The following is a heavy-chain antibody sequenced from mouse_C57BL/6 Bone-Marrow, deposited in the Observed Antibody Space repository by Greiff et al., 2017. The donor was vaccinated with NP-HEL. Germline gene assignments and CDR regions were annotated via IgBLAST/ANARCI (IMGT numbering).Heavy chain of an antibody. CDR2: ISYDGSN. Sequence: EVQLQQSGPGLVKPSQSLSLTCSVTGYSITSGYYWNWIRQFPGNKLEWMGYISYDGSNNYNPSLKNRISITRDTSKNQFFLKLNSVTPEDTATYDCASGYSNYSAWFAYWGQGTRVTVSA. V-gene: IGHV3-6*01. CDR3: ASGYSNYSAWFAY. J-gene: IGHJ3*01. CDR1: GYSITSGYY. D-gene: IGHD2-5*01.